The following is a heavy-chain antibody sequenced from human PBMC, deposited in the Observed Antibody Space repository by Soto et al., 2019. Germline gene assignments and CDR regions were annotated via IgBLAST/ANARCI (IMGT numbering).Heavy chain of an antibody. V-gene: IGHV3-23*01. D-gene: IGHD3-10*01. Sequence: GGSLRLSCAASGFTFSSYAMSWVRQAPGKGLEWVSAISGSGGSTYYADSVKGRFTISRDNSKNTLYLQMNSLRAEDTAVYYCAKVRIGWFGELWVFYYWGQGTLVTVSS. J-gene: IGHJ4*02. CDR1: GFTFSSYA. CDR2: ISGSGGST. CDR3: AKVRIGWFGELWVFYY.